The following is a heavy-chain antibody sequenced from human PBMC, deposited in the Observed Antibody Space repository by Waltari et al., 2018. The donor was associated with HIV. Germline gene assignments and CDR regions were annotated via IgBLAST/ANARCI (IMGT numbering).Heavy chain of an antibody. D-gene: IGHD6-19*01. Sequence: QVQLQESGPGLVKPSETLSVSCSVSGGSINHYYWSWILTPPGKGLEWIGHIHYGGDTVYKYSLNSRITIALDPSKNQFSLKLRSVTAADTAVYHCARIAYSSAWLPDYWGQGTLVTVSS. J-gene: IGHJ4*02. CDR2: IHYGGDT. V-gene: IGHV4-59*01. CDR1: GGSINHYY. CDR3: ARIAYSSAWLPDY.